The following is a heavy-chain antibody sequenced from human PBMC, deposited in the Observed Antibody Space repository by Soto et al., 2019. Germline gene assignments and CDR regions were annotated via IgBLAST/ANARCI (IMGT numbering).Heavy chain of an antibody. Sequence: QPGGSLRLSCAGSGFIFSSYVLHWVRQAPGKGLKWVASTSYDGSAKYYADSVKGRFSISRDNSKNTLYLQMNSLRDEDTAVYYCARVSGYSYGLDYWGQGTLVTVSS. D-gene: IGHD5-18*01. V-gene: IGHV3-30-3*01. CDR1: GFIFSSYV. J-gene: IGHJ4*02. CDR2: TSYDGSAK. CDR3: ARVSGYSYGLDY.